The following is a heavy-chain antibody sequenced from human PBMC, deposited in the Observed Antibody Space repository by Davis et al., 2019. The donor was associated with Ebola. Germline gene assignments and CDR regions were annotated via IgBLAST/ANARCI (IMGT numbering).Heavy chain of an antibody. CDR2: INSDGSST. CDR1: GFTFSSYW. D-gene: IGHD6-6*01. V-gene: IGHV3-74*01. Sequence: PGGSLRLSCAASGFTFSSYWMHWVRQAPGKGLVWVSRINSDGSSTSYADSVKGRFTISRDNSKNTLYLQMNSLRAEDTAVYYCARDLAQLVDFYYYGMDVWGQGTTVTVSS. J-gene: IGHJ6*02. CDR3: ARDLAQLVDFYYYGMDV.